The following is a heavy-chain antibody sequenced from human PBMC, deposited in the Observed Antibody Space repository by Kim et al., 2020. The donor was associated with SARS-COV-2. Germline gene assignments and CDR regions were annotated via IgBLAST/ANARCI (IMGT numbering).Heavy chain of an antibody. Sequence: YADSVKGRFTISRDNAKNSLYLQMNSLRDEDTAVYYCAIEPGIAVAGMDVWGQGTTVTVSS. J-gene: IGHJ6*02. CDR3: AIEPGIAVAGMDV. D-gene: IGHD6-19*01. V-gene: IGHV3-48*02.